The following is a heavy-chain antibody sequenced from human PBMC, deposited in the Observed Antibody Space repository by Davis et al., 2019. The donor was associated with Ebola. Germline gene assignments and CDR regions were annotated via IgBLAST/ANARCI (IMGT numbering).Heavy chain of an antibody. CDR2: INTNTGNP. V-gene: IGHV7-4-1*02. Sequence: ASVKVSCKASGYTFTNYGITWVRQAPGQGLEWMGWINTNTGNPTYAQGSTGRFVFSLDTSVSTAYLQISSLKAEDTAVYYCARDLVAGTYYYYYGMDVWGKGITVTVSS. CDR3: ARDLVAGTYYYYYGMDV. J-gene: IGHJ6*04. CDR1: GYTFTNYG. D-gene: IGHD6-19*01.